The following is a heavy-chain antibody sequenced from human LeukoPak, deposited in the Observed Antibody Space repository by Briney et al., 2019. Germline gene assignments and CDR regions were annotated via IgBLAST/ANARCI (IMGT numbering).Heavy chain of an antibody. V-gene: IGHV4-59*08. CDR3: ARPYCSGGSCYSAIGRSWDAFDI. CDR2: ICYSGST. CDR1: GGSISSYY. Sequence: SETLSLTCTVSGGSISSYYWSWIRQPPGKGLEWIGYICYSGSTNYNPSLKSRVTISVDTSKNQFSLKLSSVTAADTAVYYCARPYCSGGSCYSAIGRSWDAFDIWGQGTMVTVSS. J-gene: IGHJ3*02. D-gene: IGHD2-15*01.